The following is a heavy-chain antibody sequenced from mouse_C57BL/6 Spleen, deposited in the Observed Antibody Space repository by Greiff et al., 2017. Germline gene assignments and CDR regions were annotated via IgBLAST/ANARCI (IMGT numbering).Heavy chain of an antibody. CDR3: AREYSPYFDY. Sequence: QVQLKESGAELVKPGASVKISCKASGYAFSSYWMNWVKQRPGKGLAWIGQIYPGDGDTNYNGKFKGKATLTADKSSSTAYMQLSSLTSEDSAVYFCAREYSPYFDYWGQGTTLTVSS. CDR2: IYPGDGDT. D-gene: IGHD2-12*01. V-gene: IGHV1-80*01. CDR1: GYAFSSYW. J-gene: IGHJ2*01.